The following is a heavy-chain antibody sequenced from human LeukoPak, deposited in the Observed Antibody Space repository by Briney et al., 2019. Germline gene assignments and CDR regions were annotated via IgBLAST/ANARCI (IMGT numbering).Heavy chain of an antibody. Sequence: SETLSLTCTVSGGSISSSSYYWGWIRQPPGKGLEWIGTIYYSGSTYYNSSLKSRVTISVDTSKNQFSLNLRSVTAADTAVYYCATTTSGGDAFDIWGQGTMVTVSS. J-gene: IGHJ3*02. V-gene: IGHV4-39*07. CDR3: ATTTSGGDAFDI. CDR2: IYYSGST. D-gene: IGHD1-26*01. CDR1: GGSISSSSYY.